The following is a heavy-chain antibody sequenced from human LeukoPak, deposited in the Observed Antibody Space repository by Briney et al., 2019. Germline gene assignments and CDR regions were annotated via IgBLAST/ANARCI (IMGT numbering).Heavy chain of an antibody. Sequence: GASVKVSCKASGGTFSRYGISWVRQAPGQGLEWMGGIIPLFGTANYAQKFQSRVTITADESTSTAYMELSSLRSEDTAVYYCARAYGYYDFWSGLNPWGQGTLVTVSS. V-gene: IGHV1-69*13. CDR2: IIPLFGTA. J-gene: IGHJ5*02. D-gene: IGHD3-3*01. CDR3: ARAYGYYDFWSGLNP. CDR1: GGTFSRYG.